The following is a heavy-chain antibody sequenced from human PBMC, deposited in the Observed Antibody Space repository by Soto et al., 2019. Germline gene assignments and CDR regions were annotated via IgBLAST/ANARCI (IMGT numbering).Heavy chain of an antibody. CDR1: GYTFTSYG. CDR3: ARELTRPPPGYYYGMDG. Sequence: QVQLVQSGAEVKKPGASVKVSCKASGYTFTSYGISWVRQAPGQGLEWMGWISAYNGNTNYAQKLQGRVTMTTDTYTTTANMELRCLRSADTAVYYCARELTRPPPGYYYGMDGWGKGTAVTVSS. V-gene: IGHV1-18*01. J-gene: IGHJ6*04. CDR2: ISAYNGNT.